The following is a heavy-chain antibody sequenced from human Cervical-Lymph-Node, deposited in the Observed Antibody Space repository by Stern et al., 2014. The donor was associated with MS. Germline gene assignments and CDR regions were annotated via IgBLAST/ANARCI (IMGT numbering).Heavy chain of an antibody. CDR3: AREPYNYDGDGYLDH. CDR2: ILHDGSNE. V-gene: IGHV3-30-3*01. J-gene: IGHJ4*02. CDR1: GFNFISYS. D-gene: IGHD3-22*01. Sequence: VQLVESGGGVVHPGRSLRLSCAASGFNFISYSMYWVRQAPGKGLEWVAVILHDGSNEYHADSVKGRFTISRDNSKNTVSLQMNSLRVEDTAVYYCAREPYNYDGDGYLDHWGQGTLVTVSS.